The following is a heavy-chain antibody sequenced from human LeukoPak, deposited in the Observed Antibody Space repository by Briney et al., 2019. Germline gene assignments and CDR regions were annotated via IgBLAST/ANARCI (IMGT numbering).Heavy chain of an antibody. V-gene: IGHV4-59*02. CDR2: INDRGST. Sequence: SEILSLTCTVSGDSVRSYYSSSIRQPPGQGLERLGHINDRGSTNYNPSLQGRVTISIDTSKNQFSLKVNSVTAADTAVYYCVRDSRYGSGWFEDGLDFWGQGTTVTVSS. D-gene: IGHD6-13*01. CDR1: GDSVRSYY. J-gene: IGHJ6*02. CDR3: VRDSRYGSGWFEDGLDF.